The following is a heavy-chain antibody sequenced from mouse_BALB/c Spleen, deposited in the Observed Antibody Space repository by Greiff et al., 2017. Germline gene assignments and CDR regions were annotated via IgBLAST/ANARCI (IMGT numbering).Heavy chain of an antibody. D-gene: IGHD1-2*01. CDR3: AREGTATSY. Sequence: QVQLQQSGAELVRPGTSVKVSCKASGYAFTNYLIEWVKQRPGQGLEWIGVINPGSGGTNYNEKFKGKATLTADKSSSTAYMQLSSLTSDDSAVYCCAREGTATSYWGQGTTLTVSS. CDR2: INPGSGGT. J-gene: IGHJ2*01. V-gene: IGHV1-54*01. CDR1: GYAFTNYL.